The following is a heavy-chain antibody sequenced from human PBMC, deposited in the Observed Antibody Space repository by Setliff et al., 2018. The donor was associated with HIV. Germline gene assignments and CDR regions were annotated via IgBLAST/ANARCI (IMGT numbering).Heavy chain of an antibody. J-gene: IGHJ4*02. Sequence: SETLSLTCSVSGGSMSSGDYYWSWIRQHPGKGLEWIGYIYYSGSTYYNPSLKSRATISEDTSKNQFSLRLKSVTAADTALYYCARATGPTYYFDYWGQGTLVTVSS. V-gene: IGHV4-31*03. CDR1: GGSMSSGDYY. CDR3: ARATGPTYYFDY. CDR2: IYYSGST.